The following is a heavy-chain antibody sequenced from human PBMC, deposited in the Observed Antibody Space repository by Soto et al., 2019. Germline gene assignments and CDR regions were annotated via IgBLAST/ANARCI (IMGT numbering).Heavy chain of an antibody. CDR3: AKEIVGAPGWFDP. CDR1: GFTFDEYA. Sequence: EVQLVESGGGLVQPGRSLRLSCAASGFTFDEYAMHWVRQAPGKGLEWVSGISWNSGSIGYADSVKGRFTISRDNAKNSLYLQMNSLRAEDTALYYCAKEIVGAPGWFDPWGQGTLVTVSS. J-gene: IGHJ5*02. CDR2: ISWNSGSI. D-gene: IGHD1-26*01. V-gene: IGHV3-9*01.